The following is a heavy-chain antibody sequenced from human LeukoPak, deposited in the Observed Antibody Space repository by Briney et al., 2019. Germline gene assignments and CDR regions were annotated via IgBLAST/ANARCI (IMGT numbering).Heavy chain of an antibody. J-gene: IGHJ4*02. CDR1: GGTFSSYA. CDR2: IIPIFGTA. D-gene: IGHD3-22*01. V-gene: IGHV1-69*13. CDR3: ATELVPLSGYYSRRLDY. Sequence: GASVKVSCKASGGTFSSYAISWVRQAPGQGLEWMGGIIPIFGTANYAQKFQGRVTITADESTSTAYMELSSLRSEDTAVYYCATELVPLSGYYSRRLDYWGQGTLVTVSS.